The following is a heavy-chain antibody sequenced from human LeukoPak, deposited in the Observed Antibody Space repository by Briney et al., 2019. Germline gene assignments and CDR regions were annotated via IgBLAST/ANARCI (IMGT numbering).Heavy chain of an antibody. Sequence: SVKVSCKASGNSISNYAVSWVRQAPGQGFEWMGGIIPIFGTADYAQKFQGRVTITADQSTSTTYMALSSLKSEDTATYYCTTRACHAGGCSSSFYHYYGLHFWGQGTTVSVSS. D-gene: IGHD2-15*01. V-gene: IGHV1-69*13. CDR3: TTRACHAGGCSSSFYHYYGLHF. CDR2: IIPIFGTA. CDR1: GNSISNYA. J-gene: IGHJ6*02.